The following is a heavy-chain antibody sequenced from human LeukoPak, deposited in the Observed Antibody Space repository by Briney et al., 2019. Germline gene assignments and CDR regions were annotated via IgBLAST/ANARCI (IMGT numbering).Heavy chain of an antibody. CDR1: GFTFSTYW. J-gene: IGHJ4*02. CDR2: IKKDGSDK. CDR3: AKDSSVPYGITD. V-gene: IGHV3-7*05. Sequence: PGGSLRLSCAASGFTFSTYWMSWVRQAPGKGLEWVANIKKDGSDKYYVDSVKGRFTISRDNSKNTLSLQMNSLRAEDTALYYCAKDSSVPYGITDWGQGTLVTVSS. D-gene: IGHD4-17*01.